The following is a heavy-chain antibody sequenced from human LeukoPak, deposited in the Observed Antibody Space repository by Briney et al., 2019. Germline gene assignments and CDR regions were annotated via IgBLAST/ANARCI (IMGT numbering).Heavy chain of an antibody. CDR3: ARDPEWASVVVPAAIDY. CDR1: GFTFSSYS. D-gene: IGHD2-2*01. CDR2: ISSSSSYI. Sequence: GGSLRLFCAASGFTFSSYSMNWVRQAPGKGLEWVSSISSSSSYIYYADSVKGRFTISRDNAKNSLYLQMNSLRAEDTAVYYCARDPEWASVVVPAAIDYWGQGTLVTVSS. V-gene: IGHV3-21*01. J-gene: IGHJ4*02.